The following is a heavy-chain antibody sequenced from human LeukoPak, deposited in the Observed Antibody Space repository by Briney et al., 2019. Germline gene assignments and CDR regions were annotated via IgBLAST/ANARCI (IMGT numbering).Heavy chain of an antibody. V-gene: IGHV3-30*18. D-gene: IGHD3-10*01. CDR3: ANYGSVSYFAY. CDR2: ISYEGSNK. J-gene: IGHJ4*02. CDR1: GFTFSNYG. Sequence: GMSLRLSCAASGFTFSNYGMHWVRQDPGKGLEGVALISYEGSNKYYADSVKGRFTISRDNSKNTLYLQMSSLRAEDTAVYYCANYGSVSYFAYWGQGTLVTVSS.